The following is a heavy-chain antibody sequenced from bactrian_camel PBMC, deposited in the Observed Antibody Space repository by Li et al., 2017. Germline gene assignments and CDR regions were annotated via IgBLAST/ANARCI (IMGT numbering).Heavy chain of an antibody. CDR1: GYARRSGC. CDR2: IQDDGAK. Sequence: LVESGGGSVQAGGSLSLSCATRGYARRSGCLAWFRQVPGKEREMVAQIQDDGAKHYDSTAEGRFTISKDIPKNTLYLQMTSLKPEDTARYFCAAEEHCGAAVGANLWLSGAEFGSWGQGTQVTVS. CDR3: AAEEHCGAAVGANLWLSGAEFGS. J-gene: IGHJ6*01. V-gene: IGHV3S55*01. D-gene: IGHD1*01.